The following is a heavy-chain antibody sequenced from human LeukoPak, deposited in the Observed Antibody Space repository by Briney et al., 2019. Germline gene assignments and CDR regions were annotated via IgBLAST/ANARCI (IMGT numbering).Heavy chain of an antibody. CDR1: GGSISSYY. V-gene: IGHV4-59*12. J-gene: IGHJ4*02. Sequence: SETLSLTCTVSGGSISSYYWSWIRQPPGKGLEWIGYIYYSGSTNYNPSLKSRVTISVDTSKNQFSLKLSSVTAADTAVYYCARGLLPVRGVKYFDYWGQGTLVTVSS. CDR2: IYYSGST. D-gene: IGHD3-10*01. CDR3: ARGLLPVRGVKYFDY.